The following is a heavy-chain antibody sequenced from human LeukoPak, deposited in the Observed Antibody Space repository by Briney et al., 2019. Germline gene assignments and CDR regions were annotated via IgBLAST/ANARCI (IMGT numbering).Heavy chain of an antibody. CDR1: GFTVSSNY. Sequence: GGSLRLSCAASGFTVSSNYMSWVRQAPGKGLDWVSIISGSGGTPYYTDSVKGRFTISRDNSKNTLYLQMNSLRAEDTAVYYCAKTRGISISGVVPLCDYWGQGTLVTVSS. CDR3: AKTRGISISGVVPLCDY. V-gene: IGHV3-23*01. J-gene: IGHJ4*02. D-gene: IGHD3-3*01. CDR2: ISGSGGTP.